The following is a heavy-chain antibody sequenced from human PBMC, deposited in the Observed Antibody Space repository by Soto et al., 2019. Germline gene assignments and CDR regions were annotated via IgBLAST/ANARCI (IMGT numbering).Heavy chain of an antibody. CDR3: AREGILGPFDGYDL. J-gene: IGHJ3*01. D-gene: IGHD3-3*01. CDR2: ISTHNGNT. Sequence: QVQLVQSGGEVKKPGASVKVSCKTSAFTSSGISWVRRAPGQGLEWMGWISTHNGNTIYAPKFQGRVIMTRDTSTTTVYMELRSLRSDDTAVYICAREGILGPFDGYDLWGQGKMVTVTS. CDR1: AFTSSG. V-gene: IGHV1-18*01.